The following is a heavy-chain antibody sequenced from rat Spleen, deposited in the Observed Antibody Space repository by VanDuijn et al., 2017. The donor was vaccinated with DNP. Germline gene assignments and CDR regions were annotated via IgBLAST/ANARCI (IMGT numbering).Heavy chain of an antibody. CDR1: GFTFSDYN. CDR2: ISYDGSST. D-gene: IGHD1-11*01. Sequence: EVQLVESGGGLVQPGRSLKLSCAASGFTFSDYNMAWVRQAPKKGLEWVATISYDGSSTYYRDSVKGRFTISRDNAKTTLYLQMDSRSSEDTATYYCARSATVDYWGQGVMVTVSS. J-gene: IGHJ2*01. V-gene: IGHV5-7*01. CDR3: ARSATVDY.